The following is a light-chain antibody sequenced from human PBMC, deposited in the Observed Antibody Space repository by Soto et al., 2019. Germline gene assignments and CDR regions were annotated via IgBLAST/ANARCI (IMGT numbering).Light chain of an antibody. V-gene: IGKV1-9*01. CDR1: QDISSS. J-gene: IGKJ5*01. CDR2: GAS. CDR3: QQLDTFPRT. Sequence: DLQLTQSPSFLSASVGDRVTITCRASQDISSSLVWYQQEPGKAPTVLIYGASTLQSGAPSRFSGSGSGTEFTLTISSLQPEDFATYYCQQLDTFPRTFGQGTRLEIK.